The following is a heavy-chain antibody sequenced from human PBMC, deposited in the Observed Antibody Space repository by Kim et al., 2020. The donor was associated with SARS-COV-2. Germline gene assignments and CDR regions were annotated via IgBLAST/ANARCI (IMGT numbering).Heavy chain of an antibody. J-gene: IGHJ4*02. D-gene: IGHD4-4*01. V-gene: IGHV4-34*01. CDR3: ARAPFLTNDYSNYYFDY. Sequence: SETLSLTCAVYGGSFSGYYWSWIRQPPGKGLEWIGEINHSGSTNYNPSLKSRVTISVDTSKNQFSLKLSSVTAADTAVYYCARAPFLTNDYSNYYFDYWGQGTLVTVSS. CDR2: INHSGST. CDR1: GGSFSGYY.